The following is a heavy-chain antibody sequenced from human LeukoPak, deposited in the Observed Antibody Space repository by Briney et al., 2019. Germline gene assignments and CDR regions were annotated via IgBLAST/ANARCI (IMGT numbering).Heavy chain of an antibody. D-gene: IGHD3-3*01. Sequence: GGSLRLSCAASGFTFDDYGMSWVRQAPAKGLEWDSGINWNGGGRGYADSVKGRFTISRDNAKNSLYLQMNSLRAEDAALYYCARDIPTFGVVSDNPWGQGTLVTDSS. V-gene: IGHV3-20*04. J-gene: IGHJ5*02. CDR1: GFTFDDYG. CDR2: INWNGGGR. CDR3: ARDIPTFGVVSDNP.